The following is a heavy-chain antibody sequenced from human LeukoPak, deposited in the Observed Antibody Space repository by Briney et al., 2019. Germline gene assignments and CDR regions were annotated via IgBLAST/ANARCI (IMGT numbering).Heavy chain of an antibody. J-gene: IGHJ4*02. D-gene: IGHD6-13*01. CDR3: ARASAAAGTRDY. CDR2: ISGSGGST. CDR1: GFTLSSYT. Sequence: PGGSLRLSCAASGFTLSSYTMSWVRQAPGKGLEWVSSISGSGGSTYYADSVKGRFTISRDNSMNTLYLQMNSLRAEDTAVYYCARASAAAGTRDYWGQGTLVTVSS. V-gene: IGHV3-23*01.